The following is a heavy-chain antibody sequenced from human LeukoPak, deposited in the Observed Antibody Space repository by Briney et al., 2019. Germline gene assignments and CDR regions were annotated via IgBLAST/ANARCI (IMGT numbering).Heavy chain of an antibody. J-gene: IGHJ4*02. CDR1: GGSISSSTNH. CDR3: AKSSFGWPHY. CDR2: IYYSGSS. D-gene: IGHD6-19*01. V-gene: IGHV4-39*01. Sequence: SETLSLTRTVSGGSISSSTNHWGWIRQPPGKGLEWIGSIYYSGSSYYNPSLKSRVTISVDTSKNQFSLKVTSVTAPDTAVYYCAKSSFGWPHYWGQGTLVTVSS.